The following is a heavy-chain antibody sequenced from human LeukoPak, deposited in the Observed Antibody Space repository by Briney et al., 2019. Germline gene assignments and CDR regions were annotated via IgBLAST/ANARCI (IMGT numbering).Heavy chain of an antibody. V-gene: IGHV4-59*01. CDR1: GVSISSYY. Sequence: SETLSLTCTVSGVSISSYYWSWLRQPPGKGLEWLGYIYYSGSTNYNPSLKSRVTISLEKSKNHFLLQLSSVTTADTALYYCARDHGNMIHDAFDIWGPGTMVTVSS. CDR3: ARDHGNMIHDAFDI. J-gene: IGHJ3*02. D-gene: IGHD3-16*01. CDR2: IYYSGST.